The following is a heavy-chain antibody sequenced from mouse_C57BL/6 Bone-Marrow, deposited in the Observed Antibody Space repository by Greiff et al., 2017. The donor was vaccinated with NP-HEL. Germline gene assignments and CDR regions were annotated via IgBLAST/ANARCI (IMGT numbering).Heavy chain of an antibody. Sequence: VQLQQSGPELVRPGASVKISCKAPGYTFTSHWMQWVRQRPGQGLEWIGEIFPGSGSTYYNEKFNGKATLTVDTSSSSAYMQLSSLASEDSAVYFCASLRLRYAMDDWGKGTSVTVSS. CDR1: GYTFTSHW. J-gene: IGHJ4*01. CDR3: ASLRLRYAMDD. V-gene: IGHV1-56*01. D-gene: IGHD2-2*01. CDR2: IFPGSGST.